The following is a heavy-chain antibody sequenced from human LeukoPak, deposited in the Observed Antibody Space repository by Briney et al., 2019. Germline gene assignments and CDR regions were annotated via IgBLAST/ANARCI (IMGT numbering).Heavy chain of an antibody. V-gene: IGHV3-23*01. J-gene: IGHJ4*02. CDR2: ISGSGGST. D-gene: IGHD2-2*01. CDR3: ASRNIVVVPAAPRRDY. CDR1: GFTFSSYA. Sequence: GGSLRLSCAASGFTFSSYAMSWVRQAPGKGLEWVSAISGSGGSTYYADSVKGRFTISRDHSKNTLYLQMNSLRAEGTAVYYCASRNIVVVPAAPRRDYWGQGTLVTVSS.